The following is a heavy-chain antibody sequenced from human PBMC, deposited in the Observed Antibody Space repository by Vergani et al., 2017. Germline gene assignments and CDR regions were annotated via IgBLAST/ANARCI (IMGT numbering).Heavy chain of an antibody. CDR3: ARQLGRRYYYDSSDGGPDAFDI. CDR2: IYYSGST. CDR1: GGSISSYY. Sequence: QVQLQESGPGLVKPSETLSLTCTVSGGSISSYYWSWIRQPPGKGLEWIGYIYYSGSTNYNPSLKSRVTISVDTSTNQFSLKLSPVTAADTAVYYCARQLGRRYYYDSSDGGPDAFDIWGQGTMVTVSS. V-gene: IGHV4-59*08. D-gene: IGHD3-22*01. J-gene: IGHJ3*02.